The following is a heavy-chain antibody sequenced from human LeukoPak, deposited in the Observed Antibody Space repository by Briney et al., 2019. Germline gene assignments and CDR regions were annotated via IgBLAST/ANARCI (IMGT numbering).Heavy chain of an antibody. J-gene: IGHJ1*01. CDR3: ARAFSAYCSGGSCCFQH. CDR2: IKQDGSEK. D-gene: IGHD2-15*01. Sequence: GGSLRLSCAASGFTFSSYWMSWVRQAPGKGLEWVAIIKQDGSEKYYVDSVKGRFTISRDNAKNSLYLQMNSLRAEDTAVYYCARAFSAYCSGGSCCFQHWGQGTLVTVSS. CDR1: GFTFSSYW. V-gene: IGHV3-7*01.